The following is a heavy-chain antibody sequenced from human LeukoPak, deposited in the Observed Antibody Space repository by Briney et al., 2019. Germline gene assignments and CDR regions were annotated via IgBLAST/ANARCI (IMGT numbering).Heavy chain of an antibody. D-gene: IGHD5-12*01. V-gene: IGHV3-7*01. CDR1: GFTFSYYW. CDR2: INQNGSVQ. J-gene: IGHJ4*02. CDR3: ARDNRVATD. Sequence: PGGSLRLSCAASGFTFSYYWMTWVRQAPGKGLEWVANINQNGSVQYYVDSVRGRFTISRDNSKNAVYLQMNNLSADDTAVYYCARDNRVATDWGQGTLVTVSS.